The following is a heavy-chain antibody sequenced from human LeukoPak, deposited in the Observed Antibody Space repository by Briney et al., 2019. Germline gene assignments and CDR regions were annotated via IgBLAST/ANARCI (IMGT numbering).Heavy chain of an antibody. D-gene: IGHD3-3*01. CDR3: ARRGSYDFWSGYYDY. CDR2: GYYSGST. V-gene: IGHV4-39*01. CDR1: GFTFSSYA. Sequence: GPLRLSCAASGFTFSSYAMSWVRQPPGKGLEWIGSGYYSGSTYYNPSLKSRVSISVDTSKNQFSLKLSSVTAADTAVYYCARRGSYDFWSGYYDYWGQGTLVTVSS. J-gene: IGHJ4*02.